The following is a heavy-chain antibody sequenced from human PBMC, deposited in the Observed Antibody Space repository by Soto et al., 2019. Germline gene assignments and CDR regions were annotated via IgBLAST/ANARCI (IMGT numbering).Heavy chain of an antibody. V-gene: IGHV3-7*01. J-gene: IGHJ4*02. CDR2: IKQDGSEK. D-gene: IGHD6-19*01. CDR1: GFTFSSYW. CDR3: ASDLIAVAGTVVY. Sequence: GGSLRLSCAASGFTFSSYWMSWVRQAPGKGLEWVANIKQDGSEKYYVDSVKGRFTISRDNAKNSLYLQMNSLRAEDTAVYYCASDLIAVAGTVVYWGQGTLVTVSS.